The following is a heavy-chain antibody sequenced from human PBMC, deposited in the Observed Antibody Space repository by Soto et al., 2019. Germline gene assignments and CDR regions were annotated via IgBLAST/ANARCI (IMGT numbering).Heavy chain of an antibody. CDR1: GITFSSYS. CDR2: ISSTYAI. CDR3: ARDRAWAFDI. Sequence: EVQLVESGGGLVQPGGSLRLSCAASGITFSSYSFAWVRQAPGKGLEWLSHISSTYAIWYADSVKGRFTNSRATAQDSLYLQMHGMRDDDTAVYFCARDRAWAFDIWGQGTMVTVSS. V-gene: IGHV3-48*02. J-gene: IGHJ3*02.